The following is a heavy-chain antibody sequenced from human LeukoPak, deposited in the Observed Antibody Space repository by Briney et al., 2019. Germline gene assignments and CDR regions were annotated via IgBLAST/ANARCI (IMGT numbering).Heavy chain of an antibody. V-gene: IGHV4-39*01. CDR3: ARRPGIAVAGIFDY. J-gene: IGHJ4*02. Sequence: KPSETLSLTCTASGGSISSSSYYWGWIRQPPGKGLEWIGSIYYSGSTYYNPSLKSRVTISVDTSKNQFSLKLSSVTAADTAVYYRARRPGIAVAGIFDYWGQGTLVTVSS. D-gene: IGHD6-19*01. CDR2: IYYSGST. CDR1: GGSISSSSYY.